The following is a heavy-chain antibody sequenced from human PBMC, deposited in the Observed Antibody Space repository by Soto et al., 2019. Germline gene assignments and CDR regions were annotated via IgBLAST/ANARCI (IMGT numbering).Heavy chain of an antibody. CDR3: ARVKYTAMSKGGLLYFDY. V-gene: IGHV4-34*01. CDR2: INHSGST. CDR1: GGSFSGYY. D-gene: IGHD5-18*01. J-gene: IGHJ4*02. Sequence: SETLSLTCAVYGGSFSGYYWSWIRQPPGKGLEWIGEINHSGSTNYNPSRKSRVTISVDTSKNQFSLKLSSVTAADTAVYYCARVKYTAMSKGGLLYFDYWGQGTLVTVSS.